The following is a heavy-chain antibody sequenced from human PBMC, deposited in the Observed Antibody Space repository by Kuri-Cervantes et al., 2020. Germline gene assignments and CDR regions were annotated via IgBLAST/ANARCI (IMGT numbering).Heavy chain of an antibody. CDR3: ARHSSRWGMDV. D-gene: IGHD6-13*01. Sequence: GESLKISCAASGFTFSSYGMHWVRQAPGKGLEWVAVIWYDGSNKYYADSVKGRFTISRDNSKNTLYLQMNSLRAEDTAVYYCARHSSRWGMDVWGQGTMVTVS. CDR1: GFTFSSYG. J-gene: IGHJ6*02. V-gene: IGHV3-33*08. CDR2: IWYDGSNK.